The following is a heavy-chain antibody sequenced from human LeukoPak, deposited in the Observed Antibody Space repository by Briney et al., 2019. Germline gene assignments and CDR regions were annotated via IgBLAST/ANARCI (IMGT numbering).Heavy chain of an antibody. CDR2: INPSGGST. CDR1: GYTFTSYY. J-gene: IGHJ4*02. D-gene: IGHD4-23*01. Sequence: ASVKVSCKASGYTFTSYYMHWVRQAPGQGLEWMGIINPSGGSTSYAQKFQGRVTMTRDMSTSTVYMELSSLRSEDTAVYYCARDAVVTRFRGGGPSDYWGQGTLVTVSS. CDR3: ARDAVVTRFRGGGPSDY. V-gene: IGHV1-46*01.